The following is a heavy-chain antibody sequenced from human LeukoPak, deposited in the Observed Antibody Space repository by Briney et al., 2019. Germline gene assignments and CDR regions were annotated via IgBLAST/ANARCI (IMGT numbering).Heavy chain of an antibody. CDR1: EFTVSTNY. CDR2: IYSGGKT. CDR3: ARSGNYLWRGHFDY. V-gene: IGHV3-66*01. J-gene: IGHJ4*02. Sequence: GGSLRLSCTASEFTVSTNYVSWVRQAPGKGLEWVSFIYSGGKTYYADSVKGRFTISRDTSRNTLFLQMNGLRAEDTAVYYCARSGNYLWRGHFDYWGQGTLVTVSS. D-gene: IGHD1-26*01.